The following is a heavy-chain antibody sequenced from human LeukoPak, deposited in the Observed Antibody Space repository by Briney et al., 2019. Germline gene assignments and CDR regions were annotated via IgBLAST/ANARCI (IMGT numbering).Heavy chain of an antibody. CDR1: GFTFSNYP. J-gene: IGHJ3*02. V-gene: IGHV3-48*01. CDR3: AQAYCSGGSCYSGDAFDI. Sequence: PGGSLRLSCAASGFTFSNYPMHWVRQAPGKGLEWVSYISTSSTTIYYADSVKGRFTISRDNAKNSLYLQMNSLRAEDTAVYYCAQAYCSGGSCYSGDAFDIWGQGTMVTVSS. D-gene: IGHD2-15*01. CDR2: ISTSSTTI.